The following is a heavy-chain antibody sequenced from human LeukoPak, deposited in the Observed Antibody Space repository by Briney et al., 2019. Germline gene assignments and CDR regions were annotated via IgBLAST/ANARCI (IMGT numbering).Heavy chain of an antibody. J-gene: IGHJ4*02. V-gene: IGHV3-49*04. D-gene: IGHD2-15*01. Sequence: GGSLRLSCAASGFTFDDYGMSWVRQAPGKGLEWVGFIRSKAYGGTIEYAASVKGRFTISRDDSKSIAYLQMNSLKTEDTAVYYCTRWQATRFDYWGQGTLVTVSS. CDR1: GFTFDDYG. CDR2: IRSKAYGGTI. CDR3: TRWQATRFDY.